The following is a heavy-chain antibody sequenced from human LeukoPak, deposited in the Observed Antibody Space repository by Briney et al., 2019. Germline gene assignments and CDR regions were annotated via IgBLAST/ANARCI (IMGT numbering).Heavy chain of an antibody. CDR1: GGSISNSSYY. J-gene: IGHJ5*02. Sequence: PSETLSLTCTVSGGSISNSSYYWGWIRQPPGKGLEWIGTIYYSGSTYYNPSLKSRVTISVDTSQNQFSLKVSSLSAADTAVYYCAREISVNWFDPWGQGTLVTVSS. CDR3: AREISVNWFDP. CDR2: IYYSGST. V-gene: IGHV4-39*07.